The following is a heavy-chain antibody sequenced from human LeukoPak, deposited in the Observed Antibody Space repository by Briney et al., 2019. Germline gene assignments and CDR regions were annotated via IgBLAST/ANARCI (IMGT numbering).Heavy chain of an antibody. D-gene: IGHD2/OR15-2a*01. CDR1: GFTFSNYG. V-gene: IGHV3-30*18. Sequence: PGRSLRLSCAASGFTFSNYGMHWVRQAPGKGLEWVVVISHDGSNNNYADSVKGRFTISRDNSKNTLYLQMNSLRAEDTAVYYCAKDPDSTIGWGQGTLVTVSS. CDR2: ISHDGSNN. CDR3: AKDPDSTIG. J-gene: IGHJ4*02.